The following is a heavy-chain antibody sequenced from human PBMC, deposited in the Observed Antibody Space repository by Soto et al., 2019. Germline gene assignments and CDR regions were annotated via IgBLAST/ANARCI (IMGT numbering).Heavy chain of an antibody. D-gene: IGHD6-19*01. CDR2: ISGSGGST. CDR1: GFTFSSYA. J-gene: IGHJ4*02. V-gene: IGHV3-23*01. CDR3: AKHSSGWYELGRGGMGYFDY. Sequence: EVQLLESGGGLVQPGGSLRLSCAASGFTFSSYAMSWVRQAPGKGLEWVSAISGSGGSTYYADSVKGRFTISRDNSKNTLYLQMNSLRAEDTAVYYCAKHSSGWYELGRGGMGYFDYWGQGTLVTVSS.